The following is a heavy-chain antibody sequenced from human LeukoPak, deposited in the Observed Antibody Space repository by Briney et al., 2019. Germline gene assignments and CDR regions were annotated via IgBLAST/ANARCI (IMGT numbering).Heavy chain of an antibody. CDR1: GDSISSSPYY. J-gene: IGHJ4*02. D-gene: IGHD2-15*01. V-gene: IGHV4-39*07. Sequence: SETLSLTCTVSGDSISSSPYYWGWIRQPPGKGLEWIGSIYYSGSTYYNPSLKSRVTISADTSKNQFSLKLSSVTAADTAVYYCARRGPPWWDYWGQGTLVTVSS. CDR2: IYYSGST. CDR3: ARRGPPWWDY.